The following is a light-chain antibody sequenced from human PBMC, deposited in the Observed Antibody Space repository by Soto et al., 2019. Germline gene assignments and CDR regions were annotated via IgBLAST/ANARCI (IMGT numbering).Light chain of an antibody. CDR2: GAS. Sequence: PGEKVCLSCSASRSGSSSYLTWYQQIPGQAPRLLIYGASTRATGIPARFSGSGSGTAFTLTISSLQPEDFAVYYCQQDYNLPPTFGQGTKVDIK. CDR1: RSGSSSY. CDR3: QQDYNLPPT. V-gene: IGKV3D-7*01. J-gene: IGKJ1*01.